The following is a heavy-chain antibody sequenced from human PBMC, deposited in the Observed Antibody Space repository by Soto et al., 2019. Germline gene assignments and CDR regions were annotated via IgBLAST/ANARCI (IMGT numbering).Heavy chain of an antibody. Sequence: KPSETLSLTCAVSGYSISSGYYWGWIRQPPGKGLEWIGSIYHSGSTYYNPSLKSRVTISVDTSKNQFSLKLSSVTAADTAVYYCARDLGIAARSYYGMDVWGQGTTVTVSS. V-gene: IGHV4-38-2*02. CDR3: ARDLGIAARSYYGMDV. CDR2: IYHSGST. CDR1: GYSISSGYY. J-gene: IGHJ6*02. D-gene: IGHD6-6*01.